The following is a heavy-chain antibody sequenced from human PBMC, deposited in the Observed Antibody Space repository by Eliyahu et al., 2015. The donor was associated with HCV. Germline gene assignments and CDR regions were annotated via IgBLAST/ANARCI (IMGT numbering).Heavy chain of an antibody. J-gene: IGHJ4*02. CDR1: GFTFSRYS. Sequence: EVQLVESGGGLVQPGGSLXLXCAAXGFTFSRYSMNWVRQAPGKGLEWVSYISSSRSTIQYADSVKGRFTISRDNAKNSLFLQMNSLRVEDTAVYYCASLHYFESSGSPHYWGQGTLVTVSS. V-gene: IGHV3-48*04. CDR2: ISSSRSTI. CDR3: ASLHYFESSGSPHY. D-gene: IGHD3-22*01.